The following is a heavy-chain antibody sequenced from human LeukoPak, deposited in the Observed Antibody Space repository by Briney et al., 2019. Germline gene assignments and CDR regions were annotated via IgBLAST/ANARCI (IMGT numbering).Heavy chain of an antibody. CDR1: GFTSSNYW. V-gene: IGHV3-7*01. Sequence: GGSLRLSCAASGFTSSNYWMTWVRQAPGKGLEWVANIKQDGNEKYYVDSVKGRFTIYRDNAKNSLYLQMNSLRAEDTAVYYCASGFDSRFFDKWGQGTLVTVSS. D-gene: IGHD3-22*01. CDR3: ASGFDSRFFDK. J-gene: IGHJ4*02. CDR2: IKQDGNEK.